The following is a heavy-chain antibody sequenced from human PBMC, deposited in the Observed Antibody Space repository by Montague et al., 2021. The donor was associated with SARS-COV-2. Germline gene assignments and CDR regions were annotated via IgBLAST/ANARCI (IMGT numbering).Heavy chain of an antibody. Sequence: SLRLSCAASGFTFRSYWMHWVRQVPGRGLVWVSRIRPDGTSTHYAASVKGRFIISRDNAKNTLSLEMTNLRVDDTAIYFCVRPLWFGDSDYYFESWGHGTLVSVSS. V-gene: IGHV3-74*01. CDR3: VRPLWFGDSDYYFES. CDR1: GFTFRSYW. D-gene: IGHD3-10*01. J-gene: IGHJ4*01. CDR2: IRPDGTST.